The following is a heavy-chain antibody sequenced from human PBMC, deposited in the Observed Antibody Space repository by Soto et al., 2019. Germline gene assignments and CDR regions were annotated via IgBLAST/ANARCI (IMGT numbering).Heavy chain of an antibody. Sequence: GESLKISCKGSGYSFAGYWITWVRQKPGKGLEWMGRIDPSDSQTYYSPSFRGHVTISVTKSITTAFLQWSSLRASDTAMYYCARQIYDSDTGPNFQYYFDSWGQGTQVTVSS. J-gene: IGHJ4*02. V-gene: IGHV5-10-1*01. CDR2: IDPSDSQT. CDR3: ARQIYDSDTGPNFQYYFDS. D-gene: IGHD3-22*01. CDR1: GYSFAGYW.